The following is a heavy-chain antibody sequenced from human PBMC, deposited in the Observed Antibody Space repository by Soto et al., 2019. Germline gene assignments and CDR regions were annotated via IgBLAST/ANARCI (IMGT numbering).Heavy chain of an antibody. V-gene: IGHV4-4*07. CDR1: GGSISSYY. CDR2: IYTSGST. CDR3: ARDPDCSSTSCSPYYYYYGMDV. Sequence: QVQLQESGPGLVKPSETLSLTCTVSGGSISSYYWSWIRQPAGKGLEWIGRIYTSGSTNYNPSLKSRVAMSVDTSKNQFSLKLSSVTAADTAVYYCARDPDCSSTSCSPYYYYYGMDVWGQGTTVTVSS. J-gene: IGHJ6*02. D-gene: IGHD2-2*01.